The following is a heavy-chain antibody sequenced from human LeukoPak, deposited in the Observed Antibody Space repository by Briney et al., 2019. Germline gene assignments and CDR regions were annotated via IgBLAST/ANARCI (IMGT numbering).Heavy chain of an antibody. D-gene: IGHD2-15*01. J-gene: IGHJ4*02. CDR3: VRLPRRTFSPYYFDY. Sequence: GGSLRLSCATSGFNFDGYAMHWVRQAPGKGLEWVSGISWNSGSIDYADSVKGRFTISRDNAKNSLYLQMNSLKASDTAKYYCVRLPRRTFSPYYFDYWGQGTLVTVSS. V-gene: IGHV3-9*01. CDR2: ISWNSGSI. CDR1: GFNFDGYA.